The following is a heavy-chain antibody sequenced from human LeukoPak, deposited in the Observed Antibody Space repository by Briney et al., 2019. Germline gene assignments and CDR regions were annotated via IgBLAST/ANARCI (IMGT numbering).Heavy chain of an antibody. J-gene: IGHJ5*02. Sequence: GASVKVSCKASGYTFTGYYMHWVRQAPGQGLEWMGWINPNSGGTNYAQKFQGWVTMTRDTSISTAYMELSRLRSDDTAVYYCARDLTPAKTKVVTSSTGFDPWGQGTLVTVSS. CDR2: INPNSGGT. CDR1: GYTFTGYY. V-gene: IGHV1-2*04. CDR3: ARDLTPAKTKVVTSSTGFDP. D-gene: IGHD3-22*01.